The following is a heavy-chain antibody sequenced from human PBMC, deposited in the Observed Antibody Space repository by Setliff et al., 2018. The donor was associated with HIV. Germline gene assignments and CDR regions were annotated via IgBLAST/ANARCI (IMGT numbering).Heavy chain of an antibody. D-gene: IGHD4-17*01. Sequence: GGSLRLSCAASGFTVSNNYMSWVRQAPGEGLEWVSVIYRDGATYYADSVKGRFTISRDTAKNTVYLQMNSLTSEDTAFYYCARGRINYGDYYYWGQGTLVTVSS. CDR1: GFTVSNNY. CDR3: ARGRINYGDYYY. CDR2: IYRDGAT. V-gene: IGHV3-53*01. J-gene: IGHJ4*02.